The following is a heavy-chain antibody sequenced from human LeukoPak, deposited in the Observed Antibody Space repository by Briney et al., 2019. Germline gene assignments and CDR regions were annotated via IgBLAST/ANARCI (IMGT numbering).Heavy chain of an antibody. V-gene: IGHV4-4*02. Sequence: PSGTLSLTCAVSGGSISSSNWWSWVRQPPGKGLEWIGEIYHSGSTNYNPSLKSRVTISVDKSKNQFSLKLSSVTAADTAVYYCARDLHSSSWYSQAFWGQGTLVTVSS. CDR2: IYHSGST. J-gene: IGHJ4*02. CDR1: GGSISSSNW. CDR3: ARDLHSSSWYSQAF. D-gene: IGHD6-13*01.